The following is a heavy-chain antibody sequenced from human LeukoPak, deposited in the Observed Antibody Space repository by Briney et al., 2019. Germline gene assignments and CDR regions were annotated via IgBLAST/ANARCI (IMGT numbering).Heavy chain of an antibody. CDR3: ARDTLYYDSSGYYHPFDY. CDR1: GYTFTGYY. Sequence: ASVKVSCKASGYTFTGYYMHWVRQAPGQGLEWMGWINPNSGGTNYAQKFQGRVTMTRDTSINTAYMELSRLRSDDTAVYYCARDTLYYDSSGYYHPFDYWGQGTLVTVSS. D-gene: IGHD3-22*01. V-gene: IGHV1-2*02. J-gene: IGHJ4*02. CDR2: INPNSGGT.